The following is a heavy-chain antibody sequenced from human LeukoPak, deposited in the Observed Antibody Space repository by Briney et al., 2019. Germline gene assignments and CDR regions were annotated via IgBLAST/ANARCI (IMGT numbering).Heavy chain of an antibody. CDR2: IYSGGST. Sequence: PGGSLRLSCAASGFTVSSNYMSWVRQAPGKGLEWVSVIYSGGSTYYADSVKGRFTISRHNSKNTLYLQMNSLRAEDTAVYYCARVWPDYYGSGSYYNGSAGDYYYGMDVWGQGTTVTVSS. CDR3: ARVWPDYYGSGSYYNGSAGDYYYGMDV. CDR1: GFTVSSNY. D-gene: IGHD3-10*01. V-gene: IGHV3-53*04. J-gene: IGHJ6*02.